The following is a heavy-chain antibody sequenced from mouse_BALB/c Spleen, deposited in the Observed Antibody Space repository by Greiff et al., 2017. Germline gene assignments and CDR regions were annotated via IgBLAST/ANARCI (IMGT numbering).Heavy chain of an antibody. CDR3: ARRKYGNYRFAY. D-gene: IGHD2-10*02. J-gene: IGHJ3*01. CDR1: GFNIKDTY. Sequence: VQLQQSGAELVKPGASVKLSCTASGFNIKDTYLHWVKQRPEQGLEWIGRIDPANGNTKYDPKFQGKATITADTSSNTAYLQLSSLTSEDTAVYYCARRKYGNYRFAYWGQGTLVTVSA. V-gene: IGHV14-3*02. CDR2: IDPANGNT.